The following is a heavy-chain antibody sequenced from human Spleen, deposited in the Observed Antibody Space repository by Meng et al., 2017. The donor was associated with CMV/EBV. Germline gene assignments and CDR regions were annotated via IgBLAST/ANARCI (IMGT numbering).Heavy chain of an antibody. CDR1: GGTFSSYA. J-gene: IGHJ6*02. Sequence: SVKVSCKASGGTFSSYAISWVRQAPGQGLEWMGGITPIFGTPNYAQKFQGRITIATDESTSTANMELSSLGYKDTAVYYCVRLEAGGFGGYEYFYSGMDVWGQGTTVTVSS. CDR2: ITPIFGTP. V-gene: IGHV1-69*05. CDR3: VRLEAGGFGGYEYFYSGMDV. D-gene: IGHD5-12*01.